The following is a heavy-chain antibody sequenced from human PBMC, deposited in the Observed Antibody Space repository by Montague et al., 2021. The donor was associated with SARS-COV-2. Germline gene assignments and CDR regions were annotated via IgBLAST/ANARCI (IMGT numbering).Heavy chain of an antibody. J-gene: IGHJ6*02. CDR2: INWNGGST. Sequence: SLRLSCAASGFTSGDYGMSWVRQAPGKGLEWVSGINWNGGSTGYADSVKGRFTISRDNAKNSLYLQMNSLRAEDTALYYCARDIYCSSTSCYPRDYYYGMGVRGQGTTVTASS. CDR3: ARDIYCSSTSCYPRDYYYGMGV. V-gene: IGHV3-20*04. CDR1: GFTSGDYG. D-gene: IGHD2-2*01.